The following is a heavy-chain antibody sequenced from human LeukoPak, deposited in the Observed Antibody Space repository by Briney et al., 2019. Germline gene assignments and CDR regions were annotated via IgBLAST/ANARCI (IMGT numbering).Heavy chain of an antibody. CDR1: GFTFSNYA. Sequence: GGSLRLSCAASGFTFSNYAMTWVRQAPGKGLEWVSGITDTGFATFYADSVRGRFTISRDSSRNTLYLQMDSLRAEDTAVYYFARAGFCSTTTCYNPFDYWGQGTRVTVSS. D-gene: IGHD2-2*01. CDR3: ARAGFCSTTTCYNPFDY. J-gene: IGHJ4*02. CDR2: ITDTGFAT. V-gene: IGHV3-23*01.